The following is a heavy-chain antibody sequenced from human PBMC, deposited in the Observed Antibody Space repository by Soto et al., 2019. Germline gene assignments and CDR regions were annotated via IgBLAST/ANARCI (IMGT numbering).Heavy chain of an antibody. CDR3: AKAYGGNSAPNY. CDR2: ISYDGSNK. CDR1: GFTFSSYG. V-gene: IGHV3-30*18. J-gene: IGHJ4*02. Sequence: GGSLRLSCAASGFTFSSYGMHWVRQAPGKGLEWVAVISYDGSNKYYADSVKGRFTISRDNSKNTLYLQMNSLRAEDTAVYYCAKAYGGNSAPNYWGQGTLVTVSS. D-gene: IGHD2-21*02.